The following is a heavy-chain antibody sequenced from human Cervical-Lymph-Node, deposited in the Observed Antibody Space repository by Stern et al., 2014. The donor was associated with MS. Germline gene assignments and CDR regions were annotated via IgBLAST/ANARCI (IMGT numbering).Heavy chain of an antibody. D-gene: IGHD3-22*01. CDR1: GYTFISYW. CDR3: ARLAYDSNGYYYFDF. V-gene: IGHV5-51*01. J-gene: IGHJ4*02. CDR2: IFPVDSDT. Sequence: EVQLEESGAEVQKPGESLKISCKASGYTFISYWIAWVRQMPGKGLEWMGIIFPVDSDTKYSPSFEGQVTVSVDRSINTAYLQWSSLKASDTAMYYCARLAYDSNGYYYFDFWGQGTLVTVSS.